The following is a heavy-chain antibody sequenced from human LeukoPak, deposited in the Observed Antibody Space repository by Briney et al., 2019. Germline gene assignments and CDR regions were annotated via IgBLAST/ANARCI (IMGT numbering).Heavy chain of an antibody. CDR2: IHYSGST. CDR3: ARGPHVFYCSSTSCYHWFDP. J-gene: IGHJ5*02. V-gene: IGHV4-39*01. D-gene: IGHD2-2*01. Sequence: SETLSLTCTVSGVSISSSSYYWGWIRQPPGKGLEWIGSIHYSGSTYYKPSLKSRVTISVDTSKNQFSLKLSSVTAADTAVYYCARGPHVFYCSSTSCYHWFDPWGQGTLVTVSS. CDR1: GVSISSSSYY.